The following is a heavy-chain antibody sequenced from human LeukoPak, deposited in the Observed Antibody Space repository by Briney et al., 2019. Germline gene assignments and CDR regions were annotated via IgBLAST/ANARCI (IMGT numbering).Heavy chain of an antibody. CDR3: ARGSTSTAPGWVY. V-gene: IGHV3-23*01. CDR2: VSGNGDTK. J-gene: IGHJ4*01. CDR1: TFYFTDHA. D-gene: IGHD2-21*02. Sequence: GGSLRLSCAVSTFYFTDHAMSWARQAPGKGLEWLSAVSGNGDTKDYVDSVKGRFTISRDNSRNTVHLQIDNLRTEDTAVYYCARGSTSTAPGWVYWGHGTPVTVSS.